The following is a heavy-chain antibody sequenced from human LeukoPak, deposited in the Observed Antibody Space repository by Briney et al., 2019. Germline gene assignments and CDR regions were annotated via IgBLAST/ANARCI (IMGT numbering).Heavy chain of an antibody. V-gene: IGHV4-4*07. J-gene: IGHJ5*02. CDR3: ASLAAAGHSNWFDP. CDR1: GGSISSYY. CDR2: IYTSGST. Sequence: SETLSLTCTVSGGSISSYYWSWIRQPAGKGLEWIGRIYTSGSTNYNPSLKSRVTMSVDTSKNQFSLKLSSVTAADTAVYYCASLAAAGHSNWFDPWGQGTLVTVSS. D-gene: IGHD6-13*01.